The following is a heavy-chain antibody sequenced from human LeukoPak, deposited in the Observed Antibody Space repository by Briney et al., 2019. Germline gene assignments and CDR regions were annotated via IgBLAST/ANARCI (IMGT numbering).Heavy chain of an antibody. D-gene: IGHD6-13*01. V-gene: IGHV4-4*07. J-gene: IGHJ4*02. CDR2: IYTSGST. CDR1: GGSISSYY. Sequence: SETLSLTCTVSGGSISSYYWSWIRQPAGKGLEWIGRIYTSGSTNYNPSLKSRVTMSVDTSKNQFSPKLSSVTAADTAVYYCARERPVDSSSWYPVPPRDWGQGTLVTVSS. CDR3: ARERPVDSSSWYPVPPRD.